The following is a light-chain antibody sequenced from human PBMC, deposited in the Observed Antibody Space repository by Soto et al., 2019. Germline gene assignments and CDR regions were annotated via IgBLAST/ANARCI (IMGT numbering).Light chain of an antibody. CDR2: DTS. CDR3: HQYGISPPVT. CDR1: QSVSSSH. J-gene: IGKJ5*01. V-gene: IGKV3-20*01. Sequence: EVELTQSPGTLSSSPGDRATISCRASQSVSSSHLAWYQQKRGQAPRLLIYDTSTRATGIPARFSGSGSGTEFTLTISRLEPEDFAMYYCHQYGISPPVTFGQGTRLEI.